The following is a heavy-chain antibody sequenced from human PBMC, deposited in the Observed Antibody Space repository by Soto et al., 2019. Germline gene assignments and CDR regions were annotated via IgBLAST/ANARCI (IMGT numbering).Heavy chain of an antibody. CDR3: ARESEDLTSNFDY. CDR1: GFTFTRYS. V-gene: IGHV3-21*06. J-gene: IGHJ4*02. Sequence: GGSLSLSCAASGFTFTRYSMNWVRQAPGKGLEWVSSISSTTNYIYYGDSMKGRFTISRDNAKNSLYLEMNSLRAEDTAVYYCARESEDLTSNFDYWGQGTLVTVSS. CDR2: ISSTTNYI.